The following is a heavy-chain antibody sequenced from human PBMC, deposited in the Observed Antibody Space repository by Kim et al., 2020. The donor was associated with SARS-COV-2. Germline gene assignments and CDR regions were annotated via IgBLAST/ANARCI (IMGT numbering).Heavy chain of an antibody. D-gene: IGHD6-19*01. Sequence: GGSLRLSCAASGFTFSSYAMHWVRQAPGKGLEWVAVISYDGSNKYYADSVKGRFTISRDNSKNTLYLQMNSLRAEDTAVYYCARTSSVWYLAWFDSLGQG. J-gene: IGHJ5*02. CDR3: ARTSSVWYLAWFDS. CDR2: ISYDGSNK. CDR1: GFTFSSYA. V-gene: IGHV3-30-3*01.